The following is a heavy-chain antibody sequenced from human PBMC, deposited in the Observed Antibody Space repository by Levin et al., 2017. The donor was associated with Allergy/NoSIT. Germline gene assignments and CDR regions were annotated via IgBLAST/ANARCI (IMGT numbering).Heavy chain of an antibody. J-gene: IGHJ4*02. Sequence: SQTLSLTCAISGDSVSSTSAAWNWIRQSPSRGLEWLGRTYYRSKWYNDYAVSVKSRITINPDTSKNQFSLQLNSVTPEDTAVYYCARESTGDSRVAAAGTGVDYWGQGTLVTVSS. D-gene: IGHD6-13*01. CDR1: GDSVSSTSAA. CDR3: ARESTGDSRVAAAGTGVDY. CDR2: TYYRSKWYN. V-gene: IGHV6-1*01.